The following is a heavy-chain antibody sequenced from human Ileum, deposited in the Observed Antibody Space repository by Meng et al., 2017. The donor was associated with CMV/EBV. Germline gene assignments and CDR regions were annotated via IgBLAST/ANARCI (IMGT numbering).Heavy chain of an antibody. J-gene: IGHJ4*02. CDR3: ARGLHYYDSSGYPHCAFILDY. CDR2: INHSGST. CDR1: GGSFSGYY. D-gene: IGHD3-22*01. V-gene: IGHV4-34*01. Sequence: SETLSLTCAVSGGSFSGYYWSWIRQPPGKGLEWIGEINHSGSTNYNPSLKSRVTISVDTSKNQFPLKLSSVTAADTAVYYCARGLHYYDSSGYPHCAFILDYWGQGTLVTVSS.